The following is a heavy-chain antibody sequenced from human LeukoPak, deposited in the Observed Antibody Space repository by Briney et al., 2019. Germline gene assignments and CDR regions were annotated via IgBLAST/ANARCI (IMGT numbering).Heavy chain of an antibody. CDR2: ISYDGSNK. CDR1: GFTFSSYG. D-gene: IGHD2-21*02. CDR3: ARAAHIVVVTASYNWFDP. J-gene: IGHJ5*02. Sequence: PGGSLRLSCAASGFTFSSYGMHWVRQAPGKGLEWVAVISYDGSNKYYADSVKGRFTISRDNSKNTLYLQMNSLRAEDTAVYYCARAAHIVVVTASYNWFDPWGQGTLVTVSS. V-gene: IGHV3-30*19.